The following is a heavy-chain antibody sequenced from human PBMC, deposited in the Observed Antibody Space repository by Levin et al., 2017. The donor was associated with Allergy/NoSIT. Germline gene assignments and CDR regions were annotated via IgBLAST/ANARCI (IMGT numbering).Heavy chain of an antibody. CDR3: ARDRDVDTAIAAAPYYFDY. CDR1: GGSISSSSYY. Sequence: PSETLSLTCTVSGGSISSSSYYWGWIRQPPGKGLEWIGSIYYSGSTYYNPSLKSRVTISVDTSKNQFSLKLSSVTAADTAVYYCARDRDVDTAIAAAPYYFDYWGQGTLVTVSS. V-gene: IGHV4-39*07. CDR2: IYYSGST. D-gene: IGHD5-18*01. J-gene: IGHJ4*02.